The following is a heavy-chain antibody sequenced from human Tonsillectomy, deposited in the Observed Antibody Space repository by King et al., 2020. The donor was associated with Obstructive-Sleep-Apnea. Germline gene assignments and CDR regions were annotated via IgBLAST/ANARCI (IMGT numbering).Heavy chain of an antibody. CDR1: GFTFDDYA. D-gene: IGHD3-22*01. V-gene: IGHV3-9*01. J-gene: IGHJ4*02. Sequence: VQLVESGGGLVQPGRSLRLSCAASGFTFDDYAMHWVRQAPGKGLEWVSAISWNSGNIGYADSVKGRFTISRDNAKNSLYLQMNSLRAEDTALYYCAKELYYYDSSGYYQKGSLDYWGQGTLVTVSS. CDR3: AKELYYYDSSGYYQKGSLDY. CDR2: ISWNSGNI.